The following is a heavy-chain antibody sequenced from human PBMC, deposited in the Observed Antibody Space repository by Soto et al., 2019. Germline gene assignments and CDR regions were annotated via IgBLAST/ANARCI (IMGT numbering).Heavy chain of an antibody. CDR2: ILYDGSKK. CDR1: GFTFNSYG. J-gene: IGHJ4*02. CDR3: VKDLAHRADH. V-gene: IGHV3-30*18. Sequence: QAQLVESGGGVVHPGRSLRLSCEASGFTFNSYGMYWVRQAPGKGLEWVSHILYDGSKKYYADSVKGRFTISRDNPKNTLYLQMDNMRPEDTAVYYCVKDLAHRADHWGQGTLVIVSS.